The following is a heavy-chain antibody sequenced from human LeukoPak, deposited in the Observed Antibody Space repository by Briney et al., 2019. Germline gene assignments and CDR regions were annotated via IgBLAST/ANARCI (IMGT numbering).Heavy chain of an antibody. CDR2: IYHSGTT. CDR1: GGSISSTNW. D-gene: IGHD4-17*01. CDR3: ARESTVTLRLYALDI. J-gene: IGHJ3*02. Sequence: SETLSLTCTVSGGSISSTNWWSWVRQPPGKGLEYIGEIYHSGTTNYSPSLKSRVTMSVDESKNQFSLKLSSVTAADTAVYYCARESTVTLRLYALDIWGQGTMVTVSS. V-gene: IGHV4-4*02.